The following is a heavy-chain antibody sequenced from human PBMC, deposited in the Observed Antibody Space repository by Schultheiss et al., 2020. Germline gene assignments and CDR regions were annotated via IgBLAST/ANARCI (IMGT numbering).Heavy chain of an antibody. CDR2: INHSGST. J-gene: IGHJ6*02. V-gene: IGHV4-34*01. CDR1: GGSFSGYY. Sequence: SQTLSLTCAVYGGSFSGYYWSWIRQPPGKGLEWIGEINHSGSTNYNPSLKSRVTISVDTSKNQFSLRLSSVTPADTAVYYCARDGSAMDVWGQGTTVTVS. CDR3: ARDGSAMDV.